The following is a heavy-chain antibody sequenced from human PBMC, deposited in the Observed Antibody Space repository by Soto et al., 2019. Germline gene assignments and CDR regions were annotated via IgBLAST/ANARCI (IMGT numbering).Heavy chain of an antibody. V-gene: IGHV1-18*01. CDR3: ARGLTVTTAYYMDV. CDR2: ISAYNGNT. J-gene: IGHJ6*03. CDR1: GYTFTSYG. Sequence: GASVKVSCKASGYTFTSYGISWVRQAPGQGLEWMGWISAYNGNTNYAQKLQGRVTMTRNTSTSTAYMELSSLRSEDTAVYYCARGLTVTTAYYMDVWGKGTTVTVSS. D-gene: IGHD4-17*01.